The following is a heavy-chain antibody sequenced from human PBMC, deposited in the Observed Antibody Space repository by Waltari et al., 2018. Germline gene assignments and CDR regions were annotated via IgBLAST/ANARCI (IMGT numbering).Heavy chain of an antibody. D-gene: IGHD2-15*01. V-gene: IGHV3-23*01. J-gene: IGHJ4*02. CDR2: IGDGGDT. Sequence: EVQLLESGGGLVQPGGSLRLSCAASGFTFINHGGGWVRQAPGKGLEWGSGIGDGGDTHYADSVKGRFTISRDNSKNMLYLQMDSLSAEDTAVYYCTKGAWGSVCDYWGQGTLVTVSS. CDR3: TKGAWGSVCDY. CDR1: GFTFINHG.